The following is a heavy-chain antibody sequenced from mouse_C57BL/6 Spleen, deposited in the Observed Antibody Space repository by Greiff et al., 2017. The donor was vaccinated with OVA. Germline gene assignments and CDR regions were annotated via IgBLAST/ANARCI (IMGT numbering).Heavy chain of an antibody. Sequence: VQLQESGAELVKPGASVKLSCKASGYTFTEYTIHWVKQRSGQGLEWIGWFYPGSGSIKYNEKFKDKATLTADKSSSTVYMGLSRLTSEDSAVYFCARHEGGITTVAYYFDYWGQGTTLTVSS. CDR2: FYPGSGSI. CDR3: ARHEGGITTVAYYFDY. V-gene: IGHV1-62-2*01. CDR1: GYTFTEYT. J-gene: IGHJ2*01. D-gene: IGHD1-1*01.